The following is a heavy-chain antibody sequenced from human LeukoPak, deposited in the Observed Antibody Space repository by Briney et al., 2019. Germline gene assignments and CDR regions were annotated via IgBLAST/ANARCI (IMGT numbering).Heavy chain of an antibody. CDR3: ARDSDYDSSGYYFN. CDR1: GGTFSSYA. CDR2: IIPIFGIA. Sequence: SVKVSCKASGGTFSSYAISWVRQAPGQGLEWMGRIIPIFGIANYAQKFQGRVTTTADKSTSTAYMELSSLRSEDTAVYYCARDSDYDSSGYYFNWGQGTLVTVSS. J-gene: IGHJ4*02. D-gene: IGHD3-22*01. V-gene: IGHV1-69*04.